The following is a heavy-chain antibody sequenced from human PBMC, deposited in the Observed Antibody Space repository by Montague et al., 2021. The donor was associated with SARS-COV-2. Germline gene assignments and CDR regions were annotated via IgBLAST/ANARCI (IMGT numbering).Heavy chain of an antibody. V-gene: IGHV4-34*01. D-gene: IGHD2-2*01. CDR3: ARHRGVQYQLQMPFYFDY. CDR1: GASFSGYY. J-gene: IGHJ4*02. Sequence: SETLSLTCAVYGASFSGYYWSWIRQPPGKGLEWIGEIYHGGSTNYNPSLKSRVTISVDTSKNQFSLKLSSVTAADTAVYYCARHRGVQYQLQMPFYFDYWGPGTLVTVSS. CDR2: IYHGGST.